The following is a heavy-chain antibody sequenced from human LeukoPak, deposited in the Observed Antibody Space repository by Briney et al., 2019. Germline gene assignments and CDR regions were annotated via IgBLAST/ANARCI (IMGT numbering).Heavy chain of an antibody. V-gene: IGHV5-51*01. CDR2: IYPGDSDT. CDR1: GYSFTSYW. D-gene: IGHD3-22*01. CDR3: ARRYYDSSGYASFDY. Sequence: GESLKISCKGSGYSFTSYWIGWVRQMPGKGLEWMGIIYPGDSDTRYSPSFQGQVTISADKSISTAYLQWSSLKASDTATYYCARRYYDSSGYASFDYWGREPWSPSPQ. J-gene: IGHJ4*02.